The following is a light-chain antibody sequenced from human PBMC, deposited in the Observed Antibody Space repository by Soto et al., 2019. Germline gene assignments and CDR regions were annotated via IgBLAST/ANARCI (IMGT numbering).Light chain of an antibody. CDR1: SSDVGGYNY. J-gene: IGLJ1*01. CDR2: EVS. Sequence: QSVLTQPASVCGSLGQSIAISCTGTSSDVGGYNYVSWYQQHPGNAPKLMIYEVSNRPSGVSNRFSASKSGNTASLTISGLQAEDEADYYCNSYTSSNTLVFGTGTKVTVL. CDR3: NSYTSSNTLV. V-gene: IGLV2-14*01.